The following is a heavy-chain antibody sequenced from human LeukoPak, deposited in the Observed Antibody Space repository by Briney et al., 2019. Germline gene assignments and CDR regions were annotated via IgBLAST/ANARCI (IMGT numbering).Heavy chain of an antibody. CDR2: INQDGSEK. J-gene: IGHJ4*02. V-gene: IGHV3-7*01. CDR3: ARGGVVAASDY. CDR1: GFTFSSYW. Sequence: PGGSLRLSCAASGFTFSSYWMIWVRQAPGKGLEWVANINQDGSEKFYVDSVRGRFTISRDNAKNSLYLQMNSLRAEDTAVYYCARGGVVAASDYWGQGTLVTVSS. D-gene: IGHD2-15*01.